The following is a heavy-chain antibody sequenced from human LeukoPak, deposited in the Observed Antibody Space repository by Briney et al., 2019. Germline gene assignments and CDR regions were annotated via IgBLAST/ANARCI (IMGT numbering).Heavy chain of an antibody. V-gene: IGHV3-33*08. CDR2: IGHDGSNR. CDR3: ARGAPWYRTSWYPY. D-gene: IGHD6-13*01. CDR1: GFIFSRFG. J-gene: IGHJ4*02. Sequence: PGGSLRLSCAASGFIFSRFGMHWVRQAPGKELQWVAVIGHDGSNRYYADSVKGRFTISRDNSKNTLYLQMNSLRGEDTAVYFCARGAPWYRTSWYPYWGQGTLVTVSS.